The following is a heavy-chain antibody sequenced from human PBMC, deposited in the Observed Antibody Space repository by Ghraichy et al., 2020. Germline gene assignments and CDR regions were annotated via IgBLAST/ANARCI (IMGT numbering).Heavy chain of an antibody. D-gene: IGHD3-10*01. CDR2: INGDGSRT. J-gene: IGHJ6*02. V-gene: IGHV3-74*03. CDR1: GFTIRDYW. Sequence: GGSLRLSCAASGFTIRDYWMHWVRQAPGKGLVWVSHINGDGSRTTYADSVKGRFTISRDDAKNTVYLQMNSLRAEDTAVYYCGRDRYYSMDVWGQGTTVTVSS. CDR3: GRDRYYSMDV.